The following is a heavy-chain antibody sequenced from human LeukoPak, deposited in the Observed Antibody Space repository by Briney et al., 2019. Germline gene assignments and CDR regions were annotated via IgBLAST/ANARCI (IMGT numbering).Heavy chain of an antibody. Sequence: PGGSLRLSCAASGFTVSSNYMSWVRQAPGKGLEWVSYISSRSTPIHYADSVKGRFSISRDNAKNSVYLQMNSLRAEDTAVYYCARETRSGYYHYFDYWGQGTLVTVSS. V-gene: IGHV3-48*01. J-gene: IGHJ4*02. CDR2: ISSRSTPI. CDR1: GFTVSSNY. CDR3: ARETRSGYYHYFDY. D-gene: IGHD3-3*01.